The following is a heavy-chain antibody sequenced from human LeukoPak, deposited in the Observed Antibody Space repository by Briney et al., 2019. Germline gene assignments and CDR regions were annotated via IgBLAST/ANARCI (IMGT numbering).Heavy chain of an antibody. V-gene: IGHV4-39*01. D-gene: IGHD3-10*01. Sequence: SETLSLTCTVSGGSISSSSYYWGWIRQPPGKGLEWIGSIYYSGSTYYNPSLKSRVTISVDTSKNQFSLKLSSVTAAGTAVYYCARRGGSGSYYYYYYMDVWGKGTTVTISS. CDR3: ARRGGSGSYYYYYYMDV. CDR2: IYYSGST. J-gene: IGHJ6*03. CDR1: GGSISSSSYY.